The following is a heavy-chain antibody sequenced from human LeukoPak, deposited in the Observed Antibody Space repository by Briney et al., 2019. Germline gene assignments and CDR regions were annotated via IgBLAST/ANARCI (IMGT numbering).Heavy chain of an antibody. D-gene: IGHD3-22*01. CDR1: GGSISSYY. Sequence: ASETLSLTCTVSGGSISSYYWSWIRQPPGKGLEWIGYIYYSGYTNYNPSLKSRVTISLDTSKNQFSLKLSSVTAADTAVYYCARTLYDSSGYDYPDAFDIWGRGTLVTVSS. V-gene: IGHV4-59*08. CDR2: IYYSGYT. CDR3: ARTLYDSSGYDYPDAFDI. J-gene: IGHJ3*02.